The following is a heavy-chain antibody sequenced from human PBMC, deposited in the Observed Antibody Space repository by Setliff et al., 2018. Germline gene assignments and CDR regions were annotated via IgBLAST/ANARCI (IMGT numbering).Heavy chain of an antibody. CDR3: ARGRMRGSCSGPSCTYDPFDI. J-gene: IGHJ3*02. CDR1: GGSFSDYY. D-gene: IGHD2-2*01. V-gene: IGHV4-34*01. Sequence: SETLSLTCTVYGGSFSDYYWGWIRQSPGKRPEWIAEINHSGSTNYNPSLKSRVTISVDTSKNQFSLKLSSVTAADTAVYYCARGRMRGSCSGPSCTYDPFDIWGQGTPVTVSS. CDR2: INHSGST.